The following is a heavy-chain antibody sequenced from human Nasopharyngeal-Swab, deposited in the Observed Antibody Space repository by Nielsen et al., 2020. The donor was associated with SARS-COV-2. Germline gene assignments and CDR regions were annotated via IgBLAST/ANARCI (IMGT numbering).Heavy chain of an antibody. J-gene: IGHJ4*02. Sequence: SETLSLTCTVSGSSISSGYYWGWIRQPPGKGLEWIGSIYHSGSTYYNPSLKSRVTISVDTSKNQFSLKLSSVTAADTAVYYCARDYYGSGILDYWGQGTLVTVSS. V-gene: IGHV4-38-2*02. CDR1: GSSISSGYY. CDR2: IYHSGST. CDR3: ARDYYGSGILDY. D-gene: IGHD3-10*01.